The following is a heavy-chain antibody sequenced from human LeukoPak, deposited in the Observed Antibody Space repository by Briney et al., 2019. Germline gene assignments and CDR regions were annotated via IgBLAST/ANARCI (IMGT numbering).Heavy chain of an antibody. J-gene: IGHJ4*02. Sequence: SETLSLACAVYGGSFSGYYWSWIRQPPGKGLEWIGEINHSGSTNYNPSLKSRVTISVDTSKNQFSLKLSSVTAADTAVYYCARVPNGGGGNYWGQGTLVTVSS. V-gene: IGHV4-34*01. CDR2: INHSGST. CDR3: ARVPNGGGGNY. D-gene: IGHD3-16*01. CDR1: GGSFSGYY.